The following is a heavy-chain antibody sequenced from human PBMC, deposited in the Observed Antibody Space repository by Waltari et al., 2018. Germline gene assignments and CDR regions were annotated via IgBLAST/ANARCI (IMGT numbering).Heavy chain of an antibody. V-gene: IGHV3-30*01. Sequence: QVQLVESGGGVVQPGRSLRLSCAASGFTFSSYAMHWVRQAPGKGLEWVAVISYDGSNKYYADSVKGRFTISRDNSKNTLDLQMNSLRAEDTAVYYCARPDYDILGFDPWGQGTLVTVSS. CDR2: ISYDGSNK. CDR3: ARPDYDILGFDP. J-gene: IGHJ5*02. D-gene: IGHD3-9*01. CDR1: GFTFSSYA.